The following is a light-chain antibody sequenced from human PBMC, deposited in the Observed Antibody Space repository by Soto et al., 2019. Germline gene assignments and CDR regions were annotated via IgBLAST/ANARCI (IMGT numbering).Light chain of an antibody. CDR1: SSDVGGYNS. V-gene: IGLV2-14*01. CDR3: SSYSSTSTYV. J-gene: IGLJ1*01. CDR2: EVS. Sequence: QSALTQPASVSGSPGQSITISCTGTSSDVGGYNSVSWYQQHPGKAPKLMIYEVSNRPSGVSNRFSGSKSGNTASLTISGLRAEDEADYYCSSYSSTSTYVFGSGTKLTVL.